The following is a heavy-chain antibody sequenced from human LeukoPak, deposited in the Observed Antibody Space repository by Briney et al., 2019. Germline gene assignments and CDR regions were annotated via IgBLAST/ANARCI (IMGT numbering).Heavy chain of an antibody. J-gene: IGHJ4*02. CDR2: INHSGST. D-gene: IGHD4-17*01. CDR3: ARPHTGFYGDYFDY. Sequence: SETLSLTCSVSGGSVRSSDYYWGWLRQPPGKGLEWIGEINHSGSTNYNPSLKSRVTISVDTSKNQFSLKLSSVTAADTAVYYCARPHTGFYGDYFDYWGQGTLVTVSS. CDR1: GGSVRSSDYY. V-gene: IGHV4-39*07.